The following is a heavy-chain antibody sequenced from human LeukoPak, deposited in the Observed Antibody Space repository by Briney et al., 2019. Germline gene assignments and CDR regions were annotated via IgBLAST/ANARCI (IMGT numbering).Heavy chain of an antibody. V-gene: IGHV3-30*02. CDR2: IRYDGSNK. J-gene: IGHJ4*02. CDR1: GFTFSSYG. Sequence: PGGSLRLSCAASGFTFSSYGMHWVRQAPGKGLEWVAFIRYDGSNKYYAGSVKGRFTISRDNSKNTLYLQMNSLRAEDTAVYYCAKDWGWYSSGWHFDYWGQGTLVTVSS. CDR3: AKDWGWYSSGWHFDY. D-gene: IGHD6-19*01.